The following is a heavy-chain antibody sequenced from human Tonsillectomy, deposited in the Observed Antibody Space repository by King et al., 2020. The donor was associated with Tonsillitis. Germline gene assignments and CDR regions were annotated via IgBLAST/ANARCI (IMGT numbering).Heavy chain of an antibody. CDR2: INPNSGGT. Sequence: QLVQSGAEVKKPGASVKVSCKTSGYTFTGYYMHWVRQAPGQGLEWMGWINPNSGGTNYAQKFQGRVTMTRDKSISTAYMELSRLRSDDTAVYYCAIDCPIVLVPASCQGVDPWGQGTLVTVSS. J-gene: IGHJ5*02. CDR3: AIDCPIVLVPASCQGVDP. V-gene: IGHV1-2*02. D-gene: IGHD2-2*01. CDR1: GYTFTGYY.